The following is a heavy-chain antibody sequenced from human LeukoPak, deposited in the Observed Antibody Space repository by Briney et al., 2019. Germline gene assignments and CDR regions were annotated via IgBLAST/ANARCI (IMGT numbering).Heavy chain of an antibody. V-gene: IGHV3-23*01. J-gene: IGHJ3*02. CDR1: GFTFSTYA. CDR2: IAGSGEIT. D-gene: IGHD6-13*01. Sequence: AGGSLRLSCAASGFTFSTYAMSWVRQAPGKGLEWVSAIAGSGEITYYADSVKGRFSISRDNFKDTLYLQMSSLRAEDTAVYYCARVGVAAAGTLGEYDAFDIWGQGTMVTVSS. CDR3: ARVGVAAAGTLGEYDAFDI.